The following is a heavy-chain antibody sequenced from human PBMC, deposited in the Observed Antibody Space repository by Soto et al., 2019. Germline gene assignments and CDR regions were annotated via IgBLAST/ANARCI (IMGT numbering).Heavy chain of an antibody. J-gene: IGHJ4*02. CDR1: GGSISSSSYY. Sequence: SETLSLTCTVSGGSISSSSYYWGWIRQPPGKGLEWIGSIYYSGSTYYNPSLKSRVTISVDTSKNQFSLKLSSVTAADTAVYYCARQPGPYYDILTGYYGSNYFDYWGQGTLVTVSS. D-gene: IGHD3-9*01. CDR2: IYYSGST. V-gene: IGHV4-39*01. CDR3: ARQPGPYYDILTGYYGSNYFDY.